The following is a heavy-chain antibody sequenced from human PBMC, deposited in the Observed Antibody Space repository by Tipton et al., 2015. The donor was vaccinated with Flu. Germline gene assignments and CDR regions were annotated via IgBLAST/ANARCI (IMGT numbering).Heavy chain of an antibody. Sequence: TLSLTCTVSGGSISTSYWSWIRQPAGKGLEWIGRISTSGSTNYNASLESRVTLSRDTSKNHISLKLSSVTAADTAVYYCAREWGDAFDIWGQGTMVTVSS. J-gene: IGHJ3*02. CDR2: ISTSGST. CDR3: AREWGDAFDI. V-gene: IGHV4-4*07. CDR1: GGSISTSY. D-gene: IGHD3-16*01.